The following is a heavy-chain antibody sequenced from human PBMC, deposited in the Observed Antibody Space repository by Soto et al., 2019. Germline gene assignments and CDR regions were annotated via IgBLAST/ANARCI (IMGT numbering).Heavy chain of an antibody. CDR1: GDSVSSNSAA. Sequence: LSLPCAISGDSVSSNSAAWDWIRQSPSRGLEWLGRTYYRSKWYNDYAVSVKSRITINPDTSKNQFSLQLNSVTPEDTAVYYCARDTVALGAMVPYYYYGMDVWGQGTTVTVSS. CDR3: ARDTVALGAMVPYYYYGMDV. D-gene: IGHD5-18*01. J-gene: IGHJ6*02. V-gene: IGHV6-1*01. CDR2: TYYRSKWYN.